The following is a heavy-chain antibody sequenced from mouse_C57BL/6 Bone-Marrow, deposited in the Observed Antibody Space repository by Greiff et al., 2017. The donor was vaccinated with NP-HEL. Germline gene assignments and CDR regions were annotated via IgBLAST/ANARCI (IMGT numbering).Heavy chain of an antibody. Sequence: VQLKESGPGLAKPSQTLSLTCSVTGYSITSDYWNWFRKFPGNKLEYMGYISYSGSTYYNPSLKSRISITRDTSKNQYYLQLNSVTTEDTATYYCARQRGYGGYFDYWGQGTTLTVSS. CDR3: ARQRGYGGYFDY. D-gene: IGHD2-2*01. CDR1: GYSITSDY. V-gene: IGHV3-8*01. CDR2: ISYSGST. J-gene: IGHJ2*01.